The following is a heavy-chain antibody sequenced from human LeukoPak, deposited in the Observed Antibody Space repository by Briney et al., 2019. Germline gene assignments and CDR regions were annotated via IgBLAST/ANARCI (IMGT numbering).Heavy chain of an antibody. D-gene: IGHD3-3*01. CDR3: AKAGEWLFLSP. CDR2: ISYDGSNK. V-gene: IGHV3-30*18. CDR1: GFTFSSYG. Sequence: PGGSLRLSCAASGFTFSSYGMHWVRQAPGKGLEWVAVISYDGSNKYYADSVKGRFTISRDNSKNTLYLQMNSLRAEDTAVYYCAKAGEWLFLSPWGQGTLVTVSS. J-gene: IGHJ5*02.